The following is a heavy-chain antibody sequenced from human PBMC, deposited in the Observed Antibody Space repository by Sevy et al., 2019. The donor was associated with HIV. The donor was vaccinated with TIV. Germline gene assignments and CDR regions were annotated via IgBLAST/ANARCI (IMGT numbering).Heavy chain of an antibody. V-gene: IGHV3-30*03. J-gene: IGHJ6*02. CDR3: ARGRTGEREVVWVGGSCGSSYYYYGLDV. CDR2: ISYDGSNK. Sequence: GGSLRLSCAASGFTFSSYGMHWVRQAPGKGLEWVAVISYDGSNKYYADSVKGRFPISRDNSKNTLYLQMNSLRAADTEVYYWARGRTGEREVVWVGGSCGSSYYYYGLDVWGQGTTVTVSS. CDR1: GFTFSSYG. D-gene: IGHD3-10*01.